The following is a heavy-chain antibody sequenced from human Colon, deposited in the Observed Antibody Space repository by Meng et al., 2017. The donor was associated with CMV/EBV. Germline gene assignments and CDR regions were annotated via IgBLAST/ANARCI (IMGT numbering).Heavy chain of an antibody. V-gene: IGHV3-11*01. CDR2: ISSRGTNI. CDR1: EFTFSDFF. Sequence: GESLKISCAASEFTFSDFFMTWIHQAPGKGLEWVASISSRGTNIYYADSVKDRFTISRDNAKNALFLQMSSLRAEDTAVYYCARRLYSSDYWGQGTLVTVSS. CDR3: ARRLYSSDY. D-gene: IGHD5-18*01. J-gene: IGHJ4*02.